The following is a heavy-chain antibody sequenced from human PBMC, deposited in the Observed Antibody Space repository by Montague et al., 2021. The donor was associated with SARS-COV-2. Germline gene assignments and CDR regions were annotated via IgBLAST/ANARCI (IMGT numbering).Heavy chain of an antibody. V-gene: IGHV4-4*02. CDR3: ARVHPLWFGELLLDDYYYDGMDV. D-gene: IGHD3-10*01. CDR1: GGSISSSNW. J-gene: IGHJ6*02. CDR2: IYHSGST. Sequence: SETLSLTCAVSGGSISSSNWWSWVRQPPGKRLEWIRGIYHSGSTNYNTSLNSRVTISVDKSKNQFSLKLSSVTAADTAVYYCARVHPLWFGELLLDDYYYDGMDVWGQGTTVTVSS.